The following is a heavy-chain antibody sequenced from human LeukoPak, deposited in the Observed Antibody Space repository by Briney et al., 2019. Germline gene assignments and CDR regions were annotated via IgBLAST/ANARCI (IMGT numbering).Heavy chain of an antibody. V-gene: IGHV1-8*01. CDR3: ARGGLGYCSSTSCYAFDY. CDR1: GYTFTSYD. CDR2: MNPNSGNT. D-gene: IGHD2-2*01. Sequence: GASVKVSCKASGYTFTSYDINWVRQATGQGLEWMGWMNPNSGNTGYAQKFQGRVTMTRNTSISTAYMELSSLRSEDTAVYYCARGGLGYCSSTSCYAFDYWGQGTLVTVSS. J-gene: IGHJ4*02.